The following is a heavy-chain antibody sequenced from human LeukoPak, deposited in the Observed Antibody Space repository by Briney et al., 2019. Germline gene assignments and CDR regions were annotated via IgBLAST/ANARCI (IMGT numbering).Heavy chain of an antibody. CDR2: IKPSDGFT. CDR1: GYTFTSHV. D-gene: IGHD1-7*01. J-gene: IGHJ4*02. Sequence: ASVKVSCKASGYTFTSHVINWVRQAPGQGLEWMGVIKPSDGFTSYAQKFQGRLTVTRDMSTSTVYMELNSLRSEDTAVYFCGREIEGTTDYWGQGTLVTVSS. V-gene: IGHV1-46*01. CDR3: GREIEGTTDY.